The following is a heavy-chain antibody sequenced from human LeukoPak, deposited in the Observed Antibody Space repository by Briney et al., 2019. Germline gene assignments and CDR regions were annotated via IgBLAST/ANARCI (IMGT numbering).Heavy chain of an antibody. Sequence: PGGSLRLSCAASGFTFITYSMNWVRQAPGKGLEWVSYISSSGSTIYYADSVKGRFTISRDNAKNSLYLQMNSLRAEDTAVYYCAELGITMIGGVWGKGTTVIISS. V-gene: IGHV3-48*04. D-gene: IGHD3-10*02. CDR3: AELGITMIGGV. CDR2: ISSSGSTI. J-gene: IGHJ6*04. CDR1: GFTFITYS.